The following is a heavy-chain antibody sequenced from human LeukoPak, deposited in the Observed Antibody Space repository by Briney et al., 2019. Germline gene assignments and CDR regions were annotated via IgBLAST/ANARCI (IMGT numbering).Heavy chain of an antibody. J-gene: IGHJ4*02. D-gene: IGHD4-17*01. CDR1: GGSISSTTHY. Sequence: SETLSLTCTVSGGSISSTTHYWSWIRQPPGKGLEWIGSMHYSGSTHYNPSLKSRVTISVDTSKNQFSLKLSSVTAADTAVYYCARSVVDYGDYAFDYWGQGTLVTVSS. V-gene: IGHV4-39*07. CDR2: MHYSGST. CDR3: ARSVVDYGDYAFDY.